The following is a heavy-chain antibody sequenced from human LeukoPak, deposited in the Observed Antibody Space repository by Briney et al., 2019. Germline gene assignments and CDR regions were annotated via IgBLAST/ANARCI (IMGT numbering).Heavy chain of an antibody. V-gene: IGHV4-39*07. D-gene: IGHD6-13*01. CDR2: IYYSGST. J-gene: IGHJ4*02. Sequence: SETLSLTCTVSGGSISSSSYHWGWIRQPPGKGLEWIGSIYYSGSTYYNPSLKSRVTISVDTSKNQFSLKLSSVTAADTAVYYCARRKGRYSSSWYVGTCFDYWGQGTLVTVSS. CDR1: GGSISSSSYH. CDR3: ARRKGRYSSSWYVGTCFDY.